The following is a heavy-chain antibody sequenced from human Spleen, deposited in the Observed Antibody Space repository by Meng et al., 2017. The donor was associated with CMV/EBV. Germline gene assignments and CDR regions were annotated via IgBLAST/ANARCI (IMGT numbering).Heavy chain of an antibody. J-gene: IGHJ5*02. D-gene: IGHD2-2*01. CDR3: ARSPVLPGYEFDP. V-gene: IGHV4-30-4*07. Sequence: NRKRQTQGKGEERIGYNNNKGKKKKNAKHKSRNRMSVETSKNQFSLKLTSVTAADTAVYFCARSPVLPGYEFDPWGQGTLVTVSS. CDR2: NNNKGKK.